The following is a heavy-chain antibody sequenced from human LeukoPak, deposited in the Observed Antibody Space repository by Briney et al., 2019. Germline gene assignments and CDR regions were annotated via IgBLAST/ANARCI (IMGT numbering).Heavy chain of an antibody. CDR1: GGSISSYY. CDR3: ARDHGGSHSDF. D-gene: IGHD1-26*01. Sequence: SETLSLTCTVYGGSISSYYWTWIRQPPGKGLEWIGDIYSSGSTNYNPSLKSRVAMSIDTSKNQFSLKLSSVTAADMAVYYCARDHGGSHSDFWGQGTLVIVSS. V-gene: IGHV4-59*01. J-gene: IGHJ4*02. CDR2: IYSSGST.